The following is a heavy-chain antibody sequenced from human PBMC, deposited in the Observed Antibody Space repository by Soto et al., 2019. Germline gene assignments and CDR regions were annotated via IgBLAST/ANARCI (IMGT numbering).Heavy chain of an antibody. Sequence: QVQLVESGGGVVQPGRSLRHSCAASGFTFSSYAMHWVRQAPGKGLEWVAVISYDGSNKYYADSVKGRFTISRDNSKNTLYLQMNSLRAEDTAVYYCTGNYYDSSGYYYRGYWGQGTLVTVSS. CDR3: TGNYYDSSGYYYRGY. D-gene: IGHD3-22*01. J-gene: IGHJ4*02. V-gene: IGHV3-30-3*01. CDR2: ISYDGSNK. CDR1: GFTFSSYA.